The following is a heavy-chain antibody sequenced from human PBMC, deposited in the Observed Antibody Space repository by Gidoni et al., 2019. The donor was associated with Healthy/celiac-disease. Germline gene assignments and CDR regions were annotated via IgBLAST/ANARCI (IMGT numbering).Heavy chain of an antibody. CDR2: IWYDGSNK. CDR1: GFTFSSYG. V-gene: IGHV3-33*01. CDR3: AREDWFDP. Sequence: GQLVGSGGGGGRPGGSLGTSWGASGFTFSSYGMHWVRQAPGKGLEWVAVIWYDGSNKYYADSVKGRFTISRDNSKNTLYLQMNSLRAEDTAVYYCAREDWFDPWGQGTLVTVSS. J-gene: IGHJ5*02.